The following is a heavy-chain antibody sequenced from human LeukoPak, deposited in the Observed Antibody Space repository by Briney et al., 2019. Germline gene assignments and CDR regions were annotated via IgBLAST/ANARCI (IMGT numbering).Heavy chain of an antibody. D-gene: IGHD1-26*01. J-gene: IGHJ5*02. CDR1: GGSISSYY. CDR2: IYTSGSP. CDR3: ARESYSGSYYRFDP. V-gene: IGHV4-4*07. Sequence: SETLSLTCTVSGGSISSYYWSWIRQPAGKGLEWIGRIYTSGSPNYNPSLKSRVTMSVDTSKNQFSLKLGSVTAADTAVYYCARESYSGSYYRFDPWGQGTLVTVSS.